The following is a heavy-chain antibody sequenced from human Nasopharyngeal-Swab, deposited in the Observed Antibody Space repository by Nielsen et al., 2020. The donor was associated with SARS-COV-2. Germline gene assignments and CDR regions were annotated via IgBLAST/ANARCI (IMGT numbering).Heavy chain of an antibody. J-gene: IGHJ6*03. CDR3: ARDGGYNWNPDYNYDMDV. D-gene: IGHD1-20*01. Sequence: AVILYDGSNIYYADFVQRRFTIHRHNSTNTLYLQMHSLRAEDPAVYYCARDGGYNWNPDYNYDMDVWGKGTTVTVSS. CDR2: ILYDGSNI. V-gene: IGHV3-33*01.